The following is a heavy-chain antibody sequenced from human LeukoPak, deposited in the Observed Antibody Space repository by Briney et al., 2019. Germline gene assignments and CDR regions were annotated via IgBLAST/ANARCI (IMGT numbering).Heavy chain of an antibody. CDR2: IYYSGST. D-gene: IGHD3-10*01. Sequence: SETLSLACTVSGDSISNSGSYWGWIRQPPGKGLEWIGSIYYSGSTNYNPSLKSRVTISVDTSKNQFSLKLSSVTAADTAVYYCARLHPYYYGSGEFDPWGQGTLVTVSS. CDR3: ARLHPYYYGSGEFDP. J-gene: IGHJ5*02. V-gene: IGHV4-39*07. CDR1: GDSISNSGSY.